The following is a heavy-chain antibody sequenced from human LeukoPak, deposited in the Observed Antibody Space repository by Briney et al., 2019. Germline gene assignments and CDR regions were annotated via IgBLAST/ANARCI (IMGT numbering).Heavy chain of an antibody. D-gene: IGHD6-19*01. V-gene: IGHV5-51*01. CDR1: GYSFTTYW. CDR2: IYPGDSDT. J-gene: IGHJ4*02. Sequence: GESLKISCKGSGYSFTTYWIAWVRQTPGKGLEWMGIIYPGDSDTRYSLSFQGQVTISADKSMRVAYLQWTSLKASDTAMYYCAWSVSGATFDYWGQGTLVTVSS. CDR3: AWSVSGATFDY.